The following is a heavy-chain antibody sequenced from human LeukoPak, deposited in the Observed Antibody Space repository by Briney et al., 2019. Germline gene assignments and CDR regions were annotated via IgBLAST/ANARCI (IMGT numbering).Heavy chain of an antibody. Sequence: NPGESLKISCKGSGYSFTNYWIAWVRQMPGKGLEWMGVIHSGTSETRYRPSFQGQVTILVDKSISTAFLQWSSLQASDSAMYYCARHLNYHDSTSYYYADSWGQGTLVTVSS. D-gene: IGHD3-22*01. CDR1: GYSFTNYW. V-gene: IGHV5-51*01. J-gene: IGHJ5*02. CDR2: IHSGTSET. CDR3: ARHLNYHDSTSYYYADS.